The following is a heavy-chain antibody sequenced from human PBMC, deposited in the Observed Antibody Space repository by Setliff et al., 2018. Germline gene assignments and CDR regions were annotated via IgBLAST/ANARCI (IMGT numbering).Heavy chain of an antibody. V-gene: IGHV4-39*01. CDR1: GGSISSSNW. Sequence: SETLSLTCAVSGGSISSSNWWRWVRQPPGKGLEWIGSIYYSGSTYYNPSLKSRVTISVDTSKNQFSLKLTSVTAADTAVYYCATPGRRFGESIDYWGQGTLVTVSS. D-gene: IGHD3-10*01. J-gene: IGHJ4*02. CDR2: IYYSGST. CDR3: ATPGRRFGESIDY.